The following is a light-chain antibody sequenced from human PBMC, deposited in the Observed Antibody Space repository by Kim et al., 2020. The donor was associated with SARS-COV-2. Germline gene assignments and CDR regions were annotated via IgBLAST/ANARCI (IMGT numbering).Light chain of an antibody. CDR2: DVS. V-gene: IGKV1-5*01. J-gene: IGKJ4*01. Sequence: DIQMTQSPSTLSASVGDRVTITCRASQSISGYLAWYQQKPGKAPRLLIYDVSNLESGVPSRFSGSGYGTEFTLTISSLQPDDFGTYHGQQYNINSVLAFGGGTKVEIK. CDR3: QQYNINSVLA. CDR1: QSISGY.